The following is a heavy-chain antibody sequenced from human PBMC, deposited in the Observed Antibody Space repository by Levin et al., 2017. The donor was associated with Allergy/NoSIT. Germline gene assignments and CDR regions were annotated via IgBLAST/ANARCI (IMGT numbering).Heavy chain of an antibody. CDR1: GFTFSGSA. CDR3: TRPVRGATHGEYYYYGMDV. Sequence: GESLKISCAASGFTFSGSAMHWVRQASGKGLEWVGRIRSKANSYATAYAASVKGRFTISRDDSKNTAYLQMNSLKTEDTAVYYCTRPVRGATHGEYYYYGMDVWGQGTTVTVSS. CDR2: IRSKANSYAT. J-gene: IGHJ6*02. V-gene: IGHV3-73*01. D-gene: IGHD3-10*02.